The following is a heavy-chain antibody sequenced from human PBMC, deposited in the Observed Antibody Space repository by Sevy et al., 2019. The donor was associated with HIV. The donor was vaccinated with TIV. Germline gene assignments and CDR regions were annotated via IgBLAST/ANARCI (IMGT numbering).Heavy chain of an antibody. Sequence: ASVKVSCKASGYTFTSYGISWVRQAPGQGLEWMGWISAYNGNTNYAQKLQGRVTMTTDTSTSTAYMELRSLRSDDTAVYYCARVGHYGSGSYHSGCDAFDIWGQGTMVTVSS. CDR3: ARVGHYGSGSYHSGCDAFDI. J-gene: IGHJ3*02. V-gene: IGHV1-18*01. CDR1: GYTFTSYG. D-gene: IGHD3-10*01. CDR2: ISAYNGNT.